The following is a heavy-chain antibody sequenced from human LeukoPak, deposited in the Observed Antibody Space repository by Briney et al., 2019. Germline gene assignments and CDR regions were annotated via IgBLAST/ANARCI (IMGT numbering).Heavy chain of an antibody. Sequence: SETLSLTCTVSGGSISAHCWSWIRQSPGKGLEWIGFICYTGSTNYNPSLNSRVTISLDRSKNQFSLNLRSVTAADTAIYYCAKASWVSNADAVWWGQGTQVTVSS. D-gene: IGHD1-1*01. CDR2: ICYTGST. J-gene: IGHJ4*02. CDR3: AKASWVSNADAVW. CDR1: GGSISAHC. V-gene: IGHV4-59*11.